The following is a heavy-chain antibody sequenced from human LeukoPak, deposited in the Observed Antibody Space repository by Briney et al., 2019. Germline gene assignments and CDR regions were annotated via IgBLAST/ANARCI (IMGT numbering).Heavy chain of an antibody. CDR1: GGSISSYY. D-gene: IGHD3-10*01. V-gene: IGHV4-59*08. CDR3: ARHAFGGDAFDI. Sequence: SETLSLTCTASGGSISSYYWSWIRQPPGKGLEWIGYIYYSGSTNYNPSLKSRVTISVDTSKNQFSLKLSSVTAADTAVYYCARHAFGGDAFDIWGQGTMVTVSS. CDR2: IYYSGST. J-gene: IGHJ3*02.